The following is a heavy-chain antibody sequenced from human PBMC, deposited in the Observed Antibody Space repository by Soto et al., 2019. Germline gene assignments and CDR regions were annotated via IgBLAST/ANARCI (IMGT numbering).Heavy chain of an antibody. J-gene: IGHJ4*02. D-gene: IGHD4-17*01. CDR2: IYYSGST. CDR3: ARSLSVTLFDN. V-gene: IGHV4-31*03. Sequence: QVQLQESGPGLVKPSQTLSLTCTVSGGSISTGGYYWTWIRQHPGKGLEWIGYIYYSGSTYYNPYLKSRVTIPVDTSKNQFSLKQSSVTAADTAVYYCARSLSVTLFDNWGQGTVVTVSS. CDR1: GGSISTGGYY.